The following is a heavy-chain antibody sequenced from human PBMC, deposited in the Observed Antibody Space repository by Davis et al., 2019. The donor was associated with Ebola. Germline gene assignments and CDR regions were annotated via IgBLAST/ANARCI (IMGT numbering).Heavy chain of an antibody. V-gene: IGHV4-34*01. CDR1: GGSFSGYY. CDR2: INHSGST. J-gene: IGHJ4*02. CDR3: ARVPSTFGGVIDRLDY. D-gene: IGHD3-16*02. Sequence: GSLRLSCAVYGGSFSGYYWSWIRQPPGKGLEWIGEINHSGSTNYNPSLKSRVTISVDTSKNQFSLKLSSVTAADTAVYYCARVPSTFGGVIDRLDYWGREPWSPSPQ.